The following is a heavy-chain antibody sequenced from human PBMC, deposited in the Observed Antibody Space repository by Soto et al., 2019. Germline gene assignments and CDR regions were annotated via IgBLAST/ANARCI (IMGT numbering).Heavy chain of an antibody. CDR3: ARDNQKYYDFWSGSEDYGMDV. CDR1: GGSISSSSYY. D-gene: IGHD3-3*01. CDR2: IYYSGST. J-gene: IGHJ6*02. V-gene: IGHV4-39*02. Sequence: SETLSLTCTVSGGSISSSSYYWGWIRQPPGKGLEWIGSIYYSGSTYYNPSLKSRVTISVDTSKNQFSLKLSSVTAADTAVYYCARDNQKYYDFWSGSEDYGMDVWGQGTTVTVSS.